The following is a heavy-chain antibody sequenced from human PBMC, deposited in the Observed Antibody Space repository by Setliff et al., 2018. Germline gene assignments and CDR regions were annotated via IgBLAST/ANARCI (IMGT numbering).Heavy chain of an antibody. CDR3: ARNWHWGFDP. Sequence: SETLSLTCTVSGDSIDTDIWWSWVRQSPGKGLEWIGEIYLGGSPTYNPSLKSRVTISIYKSKNQLSLDLTSVTAADTAVFYCARNWHWGFDPWGRGALVTVSS. V-gene: IGHV4-4*02. CDR1: GDSIDTDIW. J-gene: IGHJ5*02. CDR2: IYLGGSP. D-gene: IGHD1-7*01.